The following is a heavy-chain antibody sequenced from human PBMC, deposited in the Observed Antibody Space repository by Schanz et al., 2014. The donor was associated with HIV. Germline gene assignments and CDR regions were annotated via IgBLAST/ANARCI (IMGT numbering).Heavy chain of an antibody. CDR3: ARGAAEMATMTPWRY. CDR2: ISAYNGNT. J-gene: IGHJ4*02. CDR1: GYTFTSYG. D-gene: IGHD5-12*01. V-gene: IGHV1-18*01. Sequence: QVQLQQSGAEVKKPGASVKVSCKASGYTFTSYGINWVRQAPGQGLEWMGWISAYNGNTNYAQKLQGRVTMTTDTSTSTAYMDLRSLRSDDTAVYYCARGAAEMATMTPWRYWGQGTLVTVSS.